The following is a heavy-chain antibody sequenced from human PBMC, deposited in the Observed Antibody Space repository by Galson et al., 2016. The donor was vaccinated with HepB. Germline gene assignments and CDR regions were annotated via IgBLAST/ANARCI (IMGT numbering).Heavy chain of an antibody. D-gene: IGHD2-8*01. CDR2: FYSTGST. CDR3: ARVFKGSNGGWIPFDL. V-gene: IGHV4-39*01. CDR1: GGSISSTIYD. J-gene: IGHJ4*02. Sequence: SETLSLTCTVSGGSISSTIYDWDWIRQSPGQGLAWIGSFYSTGSTFNNTSFKGRVTIFVDTSKNQFSRQMSSVTAADTAVYYCARVFKGSNGGWIPFDLWGPGTLVTVSS.